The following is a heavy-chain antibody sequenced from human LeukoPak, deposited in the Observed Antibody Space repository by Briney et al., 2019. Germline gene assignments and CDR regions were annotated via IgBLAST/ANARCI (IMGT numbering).Heavy chain of an antibody. J-gene: IGHJ4*02. Sequence: GGSLRLSCAASGFTFSSYGMHWVRQARGKGLEWVAVIWYDGSNKYYADSVKGRFTISRDNSKNTLYLQMNSLRAEDTAVYYCARENYYDSSGYYTGLDYWGQGTLVTVSS. CDR1: GFTFSSYG. CDR3: ARENYYDSSGYYTGLDY. CDR2: IWYDGSNK. V-gene: IGHV3-33*01. D-gene: IGHD3-22*01.